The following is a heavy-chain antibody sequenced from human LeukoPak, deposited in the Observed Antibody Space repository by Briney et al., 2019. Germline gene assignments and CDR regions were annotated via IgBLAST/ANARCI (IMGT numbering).Heavy chain of an antibody. CDR3: AGAYCGGDCYSGRAFDI. V-gene: IGHV4-4*07. D-gene: IGHD2-21*02. CDR2: IYTSGST. CDR1: GGSISSYY. Sequence: SETLSLTCTVSGGSISSYYWSWIRQPAGKGLEWIGRIYTSGSTNYNPSLKSRVTMSVEKSKNQFSLKLSSVTAADTAVYYCAGAYCGGDCYSGRAFDIWGQGTMVTVSS. J-gene: IGHJ3*02.